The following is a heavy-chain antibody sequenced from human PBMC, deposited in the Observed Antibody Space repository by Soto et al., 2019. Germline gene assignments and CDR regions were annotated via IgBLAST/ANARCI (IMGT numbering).Heavy chain of an antibody. CDR3: ARDPPAMVRGVKSHYYYYYYMDV. J-gene: IGHJ6*03. Sequence: ASVKVSCKASGGTFSSYTISWVRQAPGQGLEWMGRIIPILGIANYAQKFQGRVTITADKSTSTAYMELSSLRSEDTAVYYCARDPPAMVRGVKSHYYYYYYMDVWGKGTTVTVSS. CDR1: GGTFSSYT. CDR2: IIPILGIA. V-gene: IGHV1-69*04. D-gene: IGHD3-10*01.